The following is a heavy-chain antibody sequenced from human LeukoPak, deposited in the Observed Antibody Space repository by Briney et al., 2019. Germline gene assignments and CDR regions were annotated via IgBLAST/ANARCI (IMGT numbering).Heavy chain of an antibody. CDR2: IYYSGST. J-gene: IGHJ4*02. CDR3: ARGDGPLDF. CDR1: GGSISSSSYN. Sequence: SETLSLICTVFGGSISSSSYNWVWIRQSPGKGLEWIGNIYYSGSTYYNPSLKSRVTISVDTSKNQFSLRLSSVTAADTAVYYCARGDGPLDFWGQGTLVTVSS. V-gene: IGHV4-39*07. D-gene: IGHD5-24*01.